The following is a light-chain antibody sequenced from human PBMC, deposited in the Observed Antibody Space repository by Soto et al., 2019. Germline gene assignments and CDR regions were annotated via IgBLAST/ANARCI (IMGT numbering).Light chain of an antibody. CDR2: AAS. J-gene: IGKJ4*01. CDR3: LQDHEHLT. Sequence: AIQMTQSPSSLSASVGDRVTITCRASQDISNDLGWYQQKPGKAPNLLIYAASTLQSGVPSRFSGSGYGTAFTLTISSLQPEDSASYYCLQDHEHLTFGGGTKVDIK. V-gene: IGKV1-6*01. CDR1: QDISND.